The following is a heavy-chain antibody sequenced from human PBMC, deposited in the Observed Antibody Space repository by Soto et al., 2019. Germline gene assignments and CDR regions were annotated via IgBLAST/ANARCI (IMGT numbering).Heavy chain of an antibody. V-gene: IGHV1-2*02. CDR3: ARGPYNWNYDWFDP. J-gene: IGHJ5*02. D-gene: IGHD1-7*01. CDR2: INPNSGGT. CDR1: GYTFTGYY. Sequence: ASVKVSCKASGYTFTGYYMHWVRQAPGQGLEWMGWINPNSGGTNYAQKFQGRVTMTRDTSISTAYMELSRLRSDDTAVYYCARGPYNWNYDWFDPWGQGTLVPVSS.